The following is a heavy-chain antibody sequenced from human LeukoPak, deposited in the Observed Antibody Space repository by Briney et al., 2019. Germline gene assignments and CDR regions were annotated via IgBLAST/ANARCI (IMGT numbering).Heavy chain of an antibody. CDR1: GFTFSSYS. CDR3: ARDSGYSSLFDY. J-gene: IGHJ4*02. CDR2: INSDGSST. Sequence: GGSLRLSCAASGFTFSSYSMNWVRQAPGKGLVWVSRINSDGSSTSYADSVKGRFTISRDNAKNTLYLQMNSLRAEDTAVYYCARDSGYSSLFDYWGQGTLVTVSS. D-gene: IGHD6-13*01. V-gene: IGHV3-74*01.